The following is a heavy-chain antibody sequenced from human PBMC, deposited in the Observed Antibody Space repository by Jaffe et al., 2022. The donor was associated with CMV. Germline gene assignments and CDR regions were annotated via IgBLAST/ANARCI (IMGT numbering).Heavy chain of an antibody. D-gene: IGHD3-22*01. CDR2: IYYSGST. CDR1: GGSVSSGSYY. V-gene: IGHV4-61*01. J-gene: IGHJ4*02. CDR3: ARDRIHRNYYDSSGSFDY. Sequence: QVQLQESGPGLVKPSETLSLTCTVSGGSVSSGSYYWSWIRQPPGKGLEWIGYIYYSGSTNYNPSLKSRVTISVDTSKNQFSLKLSSVTAADTAVYYCARDRIHRNYYDSSGSFDYWGQGTLVTVSS.